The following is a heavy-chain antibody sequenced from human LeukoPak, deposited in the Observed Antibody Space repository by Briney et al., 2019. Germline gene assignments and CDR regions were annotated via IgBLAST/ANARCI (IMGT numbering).Heavy chain of an antibody. CDR1: GFTFSSHE. J-gene: IGHJ5*02. CDR3: AREAVAAAGARSNWFDP. CDR2: ISSTGRTI. V-gene: IGHV3-48*03. Sequence: GVSLRLSCAASGFTFSSHEMNWVRQAPGKGLEWIAYISSTGRTIYYADSVKGRFTISRDNAKGSVYLQMNRLGDEDTAVYYCAREAVAAAGARSNWFDPWGRGTLVTVSS. D-gene: IGHD6-13*01.